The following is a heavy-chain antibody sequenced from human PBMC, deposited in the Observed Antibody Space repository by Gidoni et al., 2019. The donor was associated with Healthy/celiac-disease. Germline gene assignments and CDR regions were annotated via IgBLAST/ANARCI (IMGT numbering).Heavy chain of an antibody. Sequence: QVQLVESGGGVVQPGRSLRLSCAASGFTFSSYGMHWVRQAPGKGLEWVAVISYDGSNKYYADSVKGRFTISRDNSKNTLYLQMNSLRAEDTAVYYCAKDLVAVYYYYYGMDVWGQGTTVTVSS. V-gene: IGHV3-30*18. J-gene: IGHJ6*02. D-gene: IGHD5-12*01. CDR2: ISYDGSNK. CDR1: GFTFSSYG. CDR3: AKDLVAVYYYYYGMDV.